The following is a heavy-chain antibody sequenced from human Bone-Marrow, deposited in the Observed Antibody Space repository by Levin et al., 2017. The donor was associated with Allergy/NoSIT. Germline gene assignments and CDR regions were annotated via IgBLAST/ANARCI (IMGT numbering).Heavy chain of an antibody. CDR3: AAATYNYGPFYLDY. CDR2: INSRGLYI. V-gene: IGHV3-21*01. Sequence: GESLKISCATSGFTFTSYAMAWVRQSPGKGLEWVSSINSRGLYIYYADSLKGRFTVSRDDSTNSLYLDIDNLRAEDTAVYFCAAATYNYGPFYLDYWGRGVLVTVSS. CDR1: GFTFTSYA. D-gene: IGHD5-18*01. J-gene: IGHJ4*02.